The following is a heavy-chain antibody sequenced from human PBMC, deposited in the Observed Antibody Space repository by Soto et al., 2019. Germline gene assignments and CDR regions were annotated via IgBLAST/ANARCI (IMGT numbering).Heavy chain of an antibody. J-gene: IGHJ4*02. CDR3: AKGSASGRPYYFDY. CDR2: ITGSGGDT. Sequence: EVQLLESGGGLAQPGGSLRLSCAASGFTFSNFVMSWVRQAPGKGLEWVSAITGSGGDTYCADSMKGRFTTSRDNSKNTLYLRMRSLRAEDTAVYYCAKGSASGRPYYFDYWGQGTLVTVSS. V-gene: IGHV3-23*01. CDR1: GFTFSNFV.